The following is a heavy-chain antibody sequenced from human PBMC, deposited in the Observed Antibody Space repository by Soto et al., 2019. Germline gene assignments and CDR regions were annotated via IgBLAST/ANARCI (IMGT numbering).Heavy chain of an antibody. Sequence: EVQLVESGGGLVKPGGSLRVSCAASGFTFSNAWMSWVRQAPGKGLEWVGRIKNKVDGGTTDYAAPVKGRSTISRDDSRNTLYLQMNSLKTEDTAMYYCTTDDPINRYWGQGTLVTVSS. J-gene: IGHJ4*02. V-gene: IGHV3-15*01. CDR2: IKNKVDGGTT. CDR1: GFTFSNAW. CDR3: TTDDPINRY.